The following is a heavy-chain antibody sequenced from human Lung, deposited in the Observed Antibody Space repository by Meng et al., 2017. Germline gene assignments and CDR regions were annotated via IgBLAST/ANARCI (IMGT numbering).Heavy chain of an antibody. J-gene: IGHJ4*02. V-gene: IGHV4-34*01. D-gene: IGHD4-11*01. Sequence: HVHRQQWGAVLLKPSETLSLTCVVSGGSFSDYYWSWIRQPPGKGLEWIGEINHSGSTNYNPSLESRATISVDTSQNNLSLKLSSVTAADSAVYYCARGPTTMAHDFDYWGQGTLVTVSS. CDR1: GGSFSDYY. CDR3: ARGPTTMAHDFDY. CDR2: INHSGST.